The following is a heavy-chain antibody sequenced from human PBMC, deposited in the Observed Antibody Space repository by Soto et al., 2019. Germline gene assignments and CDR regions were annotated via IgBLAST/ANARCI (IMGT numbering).Heavy chain of an antibody. CDR1: GFTFSDYY. Sequence: QVQLVESGGGLVKPGGSLRLSCGASGFTFSDYYMTWIRQAPGKGLEWISYISGSGNTVDYSDSVKGRFTISRDNSKNSLYLQMNSLRVDDTAVYYCAREPYPYSSPWYYVYWGQGILVTVSS. V-gene: IGHV3-11*01. CDR3: AREPYPYSSPWYYVY. D-gene: IGHD6-13*01. J-gene: IGHJ4*02. CDR2: ISGSGNTV.